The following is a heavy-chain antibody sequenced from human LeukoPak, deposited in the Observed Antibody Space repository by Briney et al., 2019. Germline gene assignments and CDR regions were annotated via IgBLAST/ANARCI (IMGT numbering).Heavy chain of an antibody. Sequence: GGSLRLSCSASGFTFSNYAMHWVRQAPGKGLVWVSRINSDVSSTTYADSVKGRFTISRDNAKNTLYLQMNSLRAEDTAVYYCARGRDGYNPPDYWGQGTLVTVSS. D-gene: IGHD5-24*01. J-gene: IGHJ4*02. CDR1: GFTFSNYA. CDR2: INSDVSST. CDR3: ARGRDGYNPPDY. V-gene: IGHV3-74*01.